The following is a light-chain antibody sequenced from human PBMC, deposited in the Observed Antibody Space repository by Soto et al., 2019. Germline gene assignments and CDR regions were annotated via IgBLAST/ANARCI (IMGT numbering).Light chain of an antibody. V-gene: IGKV1-9*01. J-gene: IGKJ4*01. CDR3: QKYNSAPLT. CDR2: AAS. Sequence: DIQLTQSPSFLSASVGDRVTITCRASQAIDTYLAWYQQKPGKAPKLLIYAASLLQSGVPSRFSGSGSGTDFTLTISSLQPEDVATYYCQKYNSAPLTFGGGTKVEIK. CDR1: QAIDTY.